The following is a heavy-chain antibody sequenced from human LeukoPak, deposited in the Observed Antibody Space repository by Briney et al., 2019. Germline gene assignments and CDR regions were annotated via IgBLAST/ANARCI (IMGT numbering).Heavy chain of an antibody. Sequence: ASVKVSCKASGYTFTGYYMHWVRQAPGQGLEWMGWINPNSGGTNYAQKFQGRVTMTRDTSISTAYMELSRLRSEDTAVYYCARVPNTMVRGVIAQGQRRKNWFDPWGQGTLVTVSS. CDR3: ARVPNTMVRGVIAQGQRRKNWFDP. V-gene: IGHV1-2*02. CDR2: INPNSGGT. CDR1: GYTFTGYY. D-gene: IGHD3-10*01. J-gene: IGHJ5*02.